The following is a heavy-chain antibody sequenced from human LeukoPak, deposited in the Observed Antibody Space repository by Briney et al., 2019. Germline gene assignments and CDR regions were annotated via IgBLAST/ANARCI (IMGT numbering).Heavy chain of an antibody. CDR2: INHSGST. CDR3: AGGRKETDY. D-gene: IGHD3-16*01. Sequence: PSETLSLTCAVYGGSFSGYYWSWIRQPPGKGLGWIGEINHSGSTNYNPSLKSRVTISVDTSKNQFSLKLSSVTAADTAVYYCAGGRKETDYWGQGTLVTVSS. J-gene: IGHJ4*02. V-gene: IGHV4-34*01. CDR1: GGSFSGYY.